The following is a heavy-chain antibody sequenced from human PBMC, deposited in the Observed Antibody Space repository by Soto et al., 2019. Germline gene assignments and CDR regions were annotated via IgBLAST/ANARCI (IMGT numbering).Heavy chain of an antibody. J-gene: IGHJ4*02. V-gene: IGHV4-59*01. CDR3: ARDRGPYYGSGIDY. CDR1: GGSISSYY. CDR2: ISYSGST. Sequence: QVQLQESGPGLVKPSETLSLTCTVSGGSISSYYWSWIRQPPGKGLEWIGYISYSGSTNYNPSLKSRVTISVDTSKNQFSLKLSSVTAADTAVYFCARDRGPYYGSGIDYWGQGTLVTVSS. D-gene: IGHD3-10*01.